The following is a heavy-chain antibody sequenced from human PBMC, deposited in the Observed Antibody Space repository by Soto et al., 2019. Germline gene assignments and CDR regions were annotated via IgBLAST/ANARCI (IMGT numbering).Heavy chain of an antibody. D-gene: IGHD3-9*01. J-gene: IGHJ6*02. CDR3: ARHHSSYYDILTGYYYYYYGMDV. V-gene: IGHV1-69*13. Sequence: EASVKVSCKASGGTFSSYAISWVRQAPGQGLEWMGGIIPIFGTANYAQKFQGRVTITADESTSTAYMELSSLRSEDTAVYYCARHHSSYYDILTGYYYYYYGMDVWGQGTTVTVSS. CDR2: IIPIFGTA. CDR1: GGTFSSYA.